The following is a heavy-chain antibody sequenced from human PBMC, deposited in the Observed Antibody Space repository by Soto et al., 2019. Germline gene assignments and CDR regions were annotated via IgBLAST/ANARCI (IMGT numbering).Heavy chain of an antibody. V-gene: IGHV3-74*01. CDR2: INSDGSIP. Sequence: GGSLRLSCVASGFTFSTYFMHWVRQAPGKGLVWVSRINSDGSIPSYADSVRGRFTSSRDNAKNTLYLQMNSLTAEDAAVYYCARESPDYTNYGFYFAYWGQGILVTVSS. CDR1: GFTFSTYF. CDR3: ARESPDYTNYGFYFAY. D-gene: IGHD4-4*01. J-gene: IGHJ4*02.